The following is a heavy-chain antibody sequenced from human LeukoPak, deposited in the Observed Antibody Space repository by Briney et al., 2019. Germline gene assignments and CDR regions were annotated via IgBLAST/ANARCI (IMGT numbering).Heavy chain of an antibody. CDR3: ARDRARYSGYDSLDY. D-gene: IGHD5-12*01. V-gene: IGHV3-7*01. J-gene: IGHJ4*02. CDR1: GFTFSSYW. Sequence: GGSLRLSCAASGFTFSSYWMSWVRQAPGKGLEWVANIKQDGSEKYYVDSVKGRFTISRDNAKNSLYLQMNSLRAEDTAVYYCARDRARYSGYDSLDYWGQGTLVTVSS. CDR2: IKQDGSEK.